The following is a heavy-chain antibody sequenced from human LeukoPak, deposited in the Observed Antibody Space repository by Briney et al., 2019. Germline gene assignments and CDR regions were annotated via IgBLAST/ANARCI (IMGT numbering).Heavy chain of an antibody. D-gene: IGHD2-8*01. CDR1: GFSASSNY. CDR2: IYSDDRT. V-gene: IGHV3-53*04. Sequence: GGSLRLSCAVSGFSASSNYMSWVRQAPGKGLEWVSVIYSDDRTYYADSVKGRFTISRHTTKKTLYLQMNSPRAEDTAVYYCAREVMAKRRAFDIWGQGTVVTVSS. J-gene: IGHJ3*02. CDR3: AREVMAKRRAFDI.